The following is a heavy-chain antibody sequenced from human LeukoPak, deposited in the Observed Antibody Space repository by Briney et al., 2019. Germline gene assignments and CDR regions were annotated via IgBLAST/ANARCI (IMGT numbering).Heavy chain of an antibody. CDR2: INHSGST. D-gene: IGHD6-13*01. CDR3: ASSTSSSCDY. V-gene: IGHV4-34*01. Sequence: SETLSLTCAVYGGSFSGYYWSWIRQPPGKGLEWIGEINHSGSTNYNPSLKSRVTISVDTSKNQFSLKLSSVTAADTAVYYCASSTSSSCDYWGQGTLVTVSS. CDR1: GGSFSGYY. J-gene: IGHJ4*02.